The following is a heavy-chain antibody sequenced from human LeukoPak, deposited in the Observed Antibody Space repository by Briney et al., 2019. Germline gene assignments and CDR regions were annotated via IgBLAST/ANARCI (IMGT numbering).Heavy chain of an antibody. CDR2: INPSSGGT. Sequence: GASVNVSCKASGYTFTSYHMHWVRQAPGQRLEWLGIINPSSGGTSYAQKFQRRVTMTRDTSTSTVNMGLRRLRSEDTAVYHCARGSGLATIRGAFDIWGLGTMVTVSS. CDR1: GYTFTSYH. CDR3: ARGSGLATIRGAFDI. V-gene: IGHV1-46*01. J-gene: IGHJ3*02. D-gene: IGHD5-12*01.